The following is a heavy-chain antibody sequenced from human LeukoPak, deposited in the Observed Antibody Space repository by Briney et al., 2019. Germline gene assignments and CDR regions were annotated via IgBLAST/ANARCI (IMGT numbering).Heavy chain of an antibody. Sequence: VKVSCKASGYTFTSYGISWVRQAPGQGLEWMGWISAYNGNTNYAQKLQGGVTMTTDTSTSTAYMELRSLSSDDTALYYCTAWDYYQSSGPDAFDIWGQGTMPTASS. J-gene: IGHJ3*02. CDR2: ISAYNGNT. V-gene: IGHV1-18*01. CDR3: TAWDYYQSSGPDAFDI. CDR1: GYTFTSYG. D-gene: IGHD3-22*01.